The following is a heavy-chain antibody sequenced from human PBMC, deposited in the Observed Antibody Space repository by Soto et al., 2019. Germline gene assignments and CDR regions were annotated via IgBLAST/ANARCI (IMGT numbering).Heavy chain of an antibody. CDR1: GGSISGYY. D-gene: IGHD6-13*01. CDR2: IYTSGTT. CDR3: ARDIAAAGLDDRFDP. V-gene: IGHV4-4*07. Sequence: QVQLQESGPGLVKPSETLPLTCTVSGGSISGYYWSWIRQPAGKGLEWIGRIYTSGTTHYSPSLKSRVTMSVDTSKNQFSLKLTSVTAADTAVYYCARDIAAAGLDDRFDPWGQGTLVTVSS. J-gene: IGHJ5*02.